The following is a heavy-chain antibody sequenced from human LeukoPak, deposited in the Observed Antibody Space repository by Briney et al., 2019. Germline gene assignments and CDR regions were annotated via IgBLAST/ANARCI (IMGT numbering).Heavy chain of an antibody. D-gene: IGHD3-9*01. Sequence: PGGSLRLSCAASGFTFSSYGMHWVRQAPGKGLEWVAVIWYDGSNKYYADSVKGRFTISRDNSKNTLYLQMNSLRAEDTAVYYCAKDGGSYYDILTGYYKASYYFDYWGQGTLVTVSS. CDR2: IWYDGSNK. CDR1: GFTFSSYG. CDR3: AKDGGSYYDILTGYYKASYYFDY. J-gene: IGHJ4*02. V-gene: IGHV3-33*06.